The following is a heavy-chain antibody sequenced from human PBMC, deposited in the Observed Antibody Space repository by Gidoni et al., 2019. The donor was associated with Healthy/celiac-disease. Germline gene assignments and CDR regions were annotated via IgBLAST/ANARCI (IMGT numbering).Heavy chain of an antibody. J-gene: IGHJ3*02. CDR2: ISWNSGSI. Sequence: EVQLVESGGVLVQPGRSLRISCSASGFTFDDCAMHWVRQAPGKGLEWFSGISWNSGSIGYADSVKGRFTISRDNAKNSLYLQMTSLIAEDTALYYCAKDSTMIVGGDAFDIWGQGTMVTVSS. V-gene: IGHV3-9*01. CDR1: GFTFDDCA. D-gene: IGHD3-22*01. CDR3: AKDSTMIVGGDAFDI.